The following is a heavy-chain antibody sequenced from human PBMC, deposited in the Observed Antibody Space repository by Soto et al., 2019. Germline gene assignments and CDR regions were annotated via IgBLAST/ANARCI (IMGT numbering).Heavy chain of an antibody. D-gene: IGHD6-13*01. CDR3: AKVRLYGRSWYRRYFDY. J-gene: IGHJ4*02. Sequence: EVQLLESGGGLVQPGGSLRLSCAASGFTFSSYAMSWVRQAPGKGLEWVSAISGSGGSTYYADSVKGRFTISRDNSKNTLYLQMNSLRAEDTAVYYCAKVRLYGRSWYRRYFDYWGQGTLVTVSS. CDR2: ISGSGGST. V-gene: IGHV3-23*01. CDR1: GFTFSSYA.